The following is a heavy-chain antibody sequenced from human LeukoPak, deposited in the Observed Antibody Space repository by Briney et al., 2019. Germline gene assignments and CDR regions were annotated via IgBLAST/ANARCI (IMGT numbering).Heavy chain of an antibody. Sequence: QPGGSLRLSCAASGFTFSSYAMHWVRQAPGKGLEWMAVISYDGSNKYYADSVKGRFTISRDNSKNTLYLQMNSLRAEDTAVYYCARAYSSSWYFDYWGQGTLVTVSS. CDR1: GFTFSSYA. J-gene: IGHJ4*02. D-gene: IGHD6-13*01. CDR3: ARAYSSSWYFDY. CDR2: ISYDGSNK. V-gene: IGHV3-30*04.